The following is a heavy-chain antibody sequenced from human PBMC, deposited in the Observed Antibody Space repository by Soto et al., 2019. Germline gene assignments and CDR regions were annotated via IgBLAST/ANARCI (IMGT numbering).Heavy chain of an antibody. CDR2: ISGGGIT. V-gene: IGHV3-23*01. CDR3: AKYRGKAYGVYHLDY. Sequence: GGSLRLSCAASGFTFSSNAMSWVRQAPGKGLEWVSIISGGGITHYADSVKGRFTISIDNSKSTLYLQMNSMIAEDTAVYYCAKYRGKAYGVYHLDYWGQGTLVTVPS. J-gene: IGHJ4*02. CDR1: GFTFSSNA. D-gene: IGHD4-17*01.